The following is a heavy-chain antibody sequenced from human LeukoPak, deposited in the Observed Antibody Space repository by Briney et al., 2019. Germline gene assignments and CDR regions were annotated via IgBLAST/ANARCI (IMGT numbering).Heavy chain of an antibody. CDR3: AREVIMVRGVNYYYYYMDV. J-gene: IGHJ6*03. V-gene: IGHV1-18*01. D-gene: IGHD3-10*01. CDR1: GYIFTNYG. CDR2: ISGYNGNT. Sequence: GASVKVSCKTSGYIFTNYGISWVRQAPGQGLEWMGWISGYNGNTNYIQKFRGRVAMTADTSTSTVYMELRSLRSDDTAVYYCAREVIMVRGVNYYYYYMDVWGKGTTVTVSS.